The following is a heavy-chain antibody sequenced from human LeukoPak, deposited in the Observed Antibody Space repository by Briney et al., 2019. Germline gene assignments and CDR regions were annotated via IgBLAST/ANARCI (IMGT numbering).Heavy chain of an antibody. CDR1: GGSISSYY. Sequence: SETLSLTCTVSGGSISSYYWSWIRQPPGKGLEWIGYIYYSGSTNYNPSLKSRVTISVDTSKNQFSLKLSSVTAADTAVYYCASEGPGSGAGYFDYWGQGTLVTVSS. CDR2: IYYSGST. J-gene: IGHJ4*02. D-gene: IGHD3-10*01. V-gene: IGHV4-59*01. CDR3: ASEGPGSGAGYFDY.